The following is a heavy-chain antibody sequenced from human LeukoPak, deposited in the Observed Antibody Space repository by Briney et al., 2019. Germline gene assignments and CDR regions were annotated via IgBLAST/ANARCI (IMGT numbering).Heavy chain of an antibody. V-gene: IGHV3-33*01. D-gene: IGHD1-26*01. Sequence: PGGSLRLSCAASGFTFSSYGMHWVRQAPGKGLEWVAVIWYDGSNKYYADSVKGRFTISRDNSKNTLYLQMNSLRAEDTAVYYCARDHRYSGSYYDYWGQGTLVTVSS. CDR3: ARDHRYSGSYYDY. CDR2: IWYDGSNK. J-gene: IGHJ4*02. CDR1: GFTFSSYG.